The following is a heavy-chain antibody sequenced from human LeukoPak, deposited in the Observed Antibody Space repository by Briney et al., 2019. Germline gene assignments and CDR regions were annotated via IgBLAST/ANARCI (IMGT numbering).Heavy chain of an antibody. J-gene: IGHJ4*02. Sequence: GGSLRLSCAASGFSFSGSALHWVRQASGKGLEWVCGIRSNRNNYASEYGASVKGRFIIYRDESKNTAYLQMNSLKSEDTAVYYCTRQGEPTALIDHWGQGTLVSVSS. CDR3: TRQGEPTALIDH. CDR1: GFSFSGSA. D-gene: IGHD5-18*01. V-gene: IGHV3-73*01. CDR2: IRSNRNNYAS.